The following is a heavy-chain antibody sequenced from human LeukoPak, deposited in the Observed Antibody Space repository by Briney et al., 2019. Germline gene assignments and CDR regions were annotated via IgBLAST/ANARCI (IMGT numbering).Heavy chain of an antibody. CDR3: ARDNHDSSGYFYDWFDP. CDR1: GFTFSSYE. J-gene: IGHJ5*02. Sequence: GGSLRLSCVASGFTFSSYEMNWVRQAPGKGLEWVSYISSSGNTIYYADSVKGRFTISRDNAKNSLYLQMNSLRDEDTAIYYCARDNHDSSGYFYDWFDPWGQGTLVTVSS. CDR2: ISSSGNTI. D-gene: IGHD3-22*01. V-gene: IGHV3-48*03.